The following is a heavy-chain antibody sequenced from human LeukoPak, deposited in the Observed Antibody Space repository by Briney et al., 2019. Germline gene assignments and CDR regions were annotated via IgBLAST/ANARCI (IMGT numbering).Heavy chain of an antibody. CDR3: ARGRVPTMVRGVIFYYYYYMDV. CDR1: GYIFTSYN. CDR2: INSSGGST. D-gene: IGHD3-10*01. Sequence: ASVKVSCKASGYIFTSYNMYWVRQAPGQGLEWMGIINSSGGSTNYAQKFQGRVTMTRDTSTSTVYTELSSLRSEDMAVYYCARGRVPTMVRGVIFYYYYYMDVWGKGTTVTVSS. J-gene: IGHJ6*03. V-gene: IGHV1-46*01.